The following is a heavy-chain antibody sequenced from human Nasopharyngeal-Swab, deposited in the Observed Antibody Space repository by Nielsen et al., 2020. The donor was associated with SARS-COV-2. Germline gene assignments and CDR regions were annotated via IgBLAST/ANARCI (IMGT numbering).Heavy chain of an antibody. CDR2: FYPGDSDT. J-gene: IGHJ4*02. D-gene: IGHD1-14*01. CDR1: GYSFTDYW. V-gene: IGHV5-51*01. Sequence: GGSLRLSCKASGYSFTDYWIGWVRQMPGQGLEWMGIFYPGDSDTKYSPSFQGQVTISADGSLTTAYLQWTSLKTSDTAIYYCARGGGRTGYYFDSWGQGTPVTVFS. CDR3: ARGGGRTGYYFDS.